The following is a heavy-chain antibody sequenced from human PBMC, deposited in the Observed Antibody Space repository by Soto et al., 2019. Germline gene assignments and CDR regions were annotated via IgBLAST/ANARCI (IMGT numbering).Heavy chain of an antibody. CDR3: ARESRRFFDC. D-gene: IGHD2-2*01. CDR2: IYWDDDK. J-gene: IGHJ4*02. V-gene: IGHV2-5*02. Sequence: SGPTLVNPTQTLTLTCTFSGFSLSTTGVGVGWIRQPPGKALEWLAIIYWDDDKRYSPSPKSRLTITKDTSNNQVVLTMTNMDPVDTATYYCARESRRFFDCWGQGTLVTVPS. CDR1: GFSLSTTGVG.